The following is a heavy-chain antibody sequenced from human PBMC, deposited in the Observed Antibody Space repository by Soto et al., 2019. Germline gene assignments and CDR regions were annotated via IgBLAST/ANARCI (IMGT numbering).Heavy chain of an antibody. CDR1: GFTFSSYG. CDR2: ISYDGSNK. J-gene: IGHJ6*03. Sequence: PGGSLRLSCAASGFTFSSYGMHWVRQAPGKGLEWVAVISYDGSNKYYADSVKGRFTISRDNSKNTLYLQMNSLRAEDTAVYYCATPVATIGYYYYYMDVWGKGTTVTVS. V-gene: IGHV3-30*03. D-gene: IGHD5-12*01. CDR3: ATPVATIGYYYYYMDV.